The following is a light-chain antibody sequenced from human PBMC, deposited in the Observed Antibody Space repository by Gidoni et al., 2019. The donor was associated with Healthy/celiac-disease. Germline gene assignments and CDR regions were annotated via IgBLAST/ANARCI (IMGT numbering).Light chain of an antibody. CDR3: QQYNNWPPWT. J-gene: IGKJ1*01. V-gene: IGKV3-15*01. CDR1: QSVSSN. Sequence: EIVMTQSPATLSVSPGERATLSCRASQSVSSNLAGYPQKPGQAPRLLIYGASTRATGIPARVSGSGSGTEFTLTISSLQSEDFAVYYGQQYNNWPPWTFGQGTKVEIK. CDR2: GAS.